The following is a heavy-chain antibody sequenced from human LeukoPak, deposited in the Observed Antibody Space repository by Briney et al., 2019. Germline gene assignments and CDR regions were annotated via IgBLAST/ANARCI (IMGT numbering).Heavy chain of an antibody. CDR3: ARANSGWSINFDY. V-gene: IGHV4-34*01. Sequence: SETLSLTCTVSDGSVSSYYWSWIRQPPGKGLEWIGEIDHSGSTNYNPSLKSRVTISVDTSKNQFSLKLSSVTAADTAVYYCARANSGWSINFDYWDQGTLVTVSS. CDR2: IDHSGST. J-gene: IGHJ4*02. CDR1: DGSVSSYY. D-gene: IGHD6-19*01.